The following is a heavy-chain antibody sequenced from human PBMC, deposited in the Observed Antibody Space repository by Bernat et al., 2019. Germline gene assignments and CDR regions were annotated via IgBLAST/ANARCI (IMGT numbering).Heavy chain of an antibody. Sequence: QVQLQESGPGLVKPSQTLSLTCTVSGGSISSGDYHWSWIRQPPGKVLEWIGYIHYRGNTYYNPSLESRVIISVDTSKNQYSLKLSSVTAADTALYYCERGGYCETSSCSKGWFDPWGQGTMVTVSS. CDR2: IHYRGNT. V-gene: IGHV4-30-4*01. CDR3: ERGGYCETSSCSKGWFDP. J-gene: IGHJ5*02. D-gene: IGHD6-13*01. CDR1: GGSISSGDYH.